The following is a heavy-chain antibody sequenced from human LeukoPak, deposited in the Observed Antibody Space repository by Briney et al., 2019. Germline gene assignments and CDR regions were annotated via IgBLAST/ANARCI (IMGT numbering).Heavy chain of an antibody. CDR2: IYYSGSS. V-gene: IGHV4-31*03. CDR3: ARSHAASLDAFDI. Sequence: SETLSLTCTVSGGSISSAGYYWSWIRQHPGKGLEWIGYIYYSGSSFYNPSLKSRVTISVDSSKIQFSLEMSAVTAADTAVYYCARSHAASLDAFDIWGQGTLVTVSS. D-gene: IGHD6-6*01. J-gene: IGHJ3*02. CDR1: GGSISSAGYY.